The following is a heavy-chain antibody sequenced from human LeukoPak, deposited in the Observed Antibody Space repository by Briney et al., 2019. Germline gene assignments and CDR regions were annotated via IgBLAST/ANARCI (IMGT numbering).Heavy chain of an antibody. D-gene: IGHD4-17*01. CDR3: ARERLKTTAWS. CDR2: IYYSGST. CDR1: GGSISSSSYY. Sequence: SETLSLTCTVSGGSISSSSYYWGWIRQPPGKGLEWIGSIYYSGSTYYNPSLKSRVTISVDTSKNQFSLKLSSVTAADTAVYYCARERLKTTAWSWGQGTLVTLSS. V-gene: IGHV4-39*07. J-gene: IGHJ4*02.